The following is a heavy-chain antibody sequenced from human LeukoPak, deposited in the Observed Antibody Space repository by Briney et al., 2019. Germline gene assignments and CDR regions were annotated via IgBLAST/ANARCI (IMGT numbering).Heavy chain of an antibody. V-gene: IGHV1-18*01. CDR2: ISAYNGNT. Sequence: ASVKVSCKASGYTFTSYGISWVRQAPGQGLEWMGWISAYNGNTNYAQKLQGRVTMTTDTSTSTAYIELRSLRSDDTAVYYCARSISGSSTYYYYGMDVWGQGTTVTVSS. D-gene: IGHD1-26*01. J-gene: IGHJ6*02. CDR3: ARSISGSSTYYYYGMDV. CDR1: GYTFTSYG.